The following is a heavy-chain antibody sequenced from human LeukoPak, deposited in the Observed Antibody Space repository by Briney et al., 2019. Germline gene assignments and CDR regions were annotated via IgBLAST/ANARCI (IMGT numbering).Heavy chain of an antibody. Sequence: PSETLSLTCAVYGGSFSGYYWSWIRQPPGKGLEWIGEINHSGSTNYNPSLKSRVTISVDTSKNQFSLKLSSVTAADTAVYYCAGGYYYDSSTHAFDIWGQGTMVTVSS. V-gene: IGHV4-34*01. D-gene: IGHD3-22*01. CDR3: AGGYYYDSSTHAFDI. CDR2: INHSGST. J-gene: IGHJ3*02. CDR1: GGSFSGYY.